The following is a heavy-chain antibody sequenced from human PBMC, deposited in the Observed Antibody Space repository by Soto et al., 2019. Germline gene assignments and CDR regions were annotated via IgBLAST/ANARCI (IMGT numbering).Heavy chain of an antibody. CDR3: ARDTCSSTSCYEVDFDY. D-gene: IGHD2-2*01. J-gene: IGHJ4*02. CDR2: ISAYNGNT. V-gene: IGHV1-18*01. Sequence: ASVKVSCKASGYTFTSDGISWVRQAPGQGLEWMGWISAYNGNTNYAQKLQGRVTMTTDTSTSTAYMELRSLRSDDTAVYYCARDTCSSTSCYEVDFDYWGQGTLVTVSS. CDR1: GYTFTSDG.